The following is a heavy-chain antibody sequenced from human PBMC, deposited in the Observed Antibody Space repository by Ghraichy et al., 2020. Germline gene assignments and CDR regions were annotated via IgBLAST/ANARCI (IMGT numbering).Heavy chain of an antibody. CDR2: ISYNGNSE. CDR1: GFTFSSYA. Sequence: LNISCAASGFTFSSYAMHWVRQAPGKGLEWVAIISYNGNSEYYADSVKGRFTISRDNSKNTLYLLMNSLRSEDTAVYYCARDPCSTISCYRARAFDYWGQGTLVTVSS. V-gene: IGHV3-30-3*01. CDR3: ARDPCSTISCYRARAFDY. J-gene: IGHJ4*02. D-gene: IGHD2-2*01.